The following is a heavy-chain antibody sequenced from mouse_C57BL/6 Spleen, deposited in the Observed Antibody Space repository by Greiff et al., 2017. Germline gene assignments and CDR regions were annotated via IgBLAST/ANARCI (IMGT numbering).Heavy chain of an antibody. CDR1: GYTFTSYW. J-gene: IGHJ2*01. V-gene: IGHV1-50*01. CDR3: ARYYGSSGFDY. Sequence: VQLQQPGAELVKPGASVKLSCKASGYTFTSYWMQWVKQRPGQGLEWIGEIDPSDSYTNYNQKFKGKATLTVDTSSSTAYMQLSSLTSEDYAVEYCARYYGSSGFDYWGQGTTLTVSA. CDR2: IDPSDSYT. D-gene: IGHD1-1*01.